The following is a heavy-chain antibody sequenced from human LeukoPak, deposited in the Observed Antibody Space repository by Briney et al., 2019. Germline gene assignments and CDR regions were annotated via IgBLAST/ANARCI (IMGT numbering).Heavy chain of an antibody. Sequence: GGSLRLSCAASGFTFSRFAMTWLRQAPGNGLEWVSTITASGSSTYYTDSVKGRFTISRDNSKNTLYLQMNSLRAEDTAVYYCAKGNHMVRGVIIPYYFDYWGQGTLVTVSS. CDR1: GFTFSRFA. J-gene: IGHJ4*02. CDR3: AKGNHMVRGVIIPYYFDY. CDR2: ITASGSST. V-gene: IGHV3-23*01. D-gene: IGHD3-10*01.